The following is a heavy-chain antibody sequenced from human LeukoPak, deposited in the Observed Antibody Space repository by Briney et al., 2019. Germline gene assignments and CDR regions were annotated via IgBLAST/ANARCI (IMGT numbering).Heavy chain of an antibody. D-gene: IGHD1-7*01. V-gene: IGHV4-59*01. J-gene: IGHJ4*02. CDR1: GGSISSYY. CDR2: IYYSGST. Sequence: SETLSLTCTVSGGSISSYYWSWIRQPPGKGLEWIGYIYYSGSTNYNPSLKSRVTISVDTSKNQFSLKLSSVTAADTAVYYCARTGTNVGLKILDYWGQGTLATVSS. CDR3: ARTGTNVGLKILDY.